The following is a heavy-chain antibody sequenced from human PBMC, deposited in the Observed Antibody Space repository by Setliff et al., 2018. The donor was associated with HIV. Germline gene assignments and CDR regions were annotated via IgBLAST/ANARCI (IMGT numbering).Heavy chain of an antibody. CDR2: IYQTGVT. J-gene: IGHJ4*02. Sequence: SETLSLTCAVSGYSISSGYYWGWIRQPPGKGLEWIGSIYQTGVTYYNPSRKSRVTISVDTSKNQFSLNLSSVTAADTAIYYCARHANTVTTVFVDYFDYWGQGTLVTVSS. CDR1: GYSISSGYY. CDR3: ARHANTVTTVFVDYFDY. D-gene: IGHD4-17*01. V-gene: IGHV4-38-2*01.